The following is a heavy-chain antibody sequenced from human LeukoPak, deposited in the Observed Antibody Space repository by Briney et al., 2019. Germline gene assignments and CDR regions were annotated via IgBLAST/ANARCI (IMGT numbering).Heavy chain of an antibody. CDR2: IYSGGST. J-gene: IGHJ6*02. V-gene: IGHV3-53*01. CDR3: ARAPFKTVPIVVVPAAHEYGMDV. D-gene: IGHD2-2*01. Sequence: GGSLRLSCAASGFTVSSNYMSWVRQAPGKGLEWVSVIYSGGSTYYADSVKGRFTISRDNSKNTLYLQMNSLRAEDTAVYYCARAPFKTVPIVVVPAAHEYGMDVWGQGTTVTVSS. CDR1: GFTVSSNY.